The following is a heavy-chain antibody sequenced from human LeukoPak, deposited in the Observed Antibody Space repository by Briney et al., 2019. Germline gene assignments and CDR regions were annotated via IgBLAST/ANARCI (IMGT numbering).Heavy chain of an antibody. J-gene: IGHJ6*02. CDR3: ARRGTAVTGYYYYGMDV. D-gene: IGHD4-23*01. Sequence: GESLKISCKGSGYSFTNYWIGWVRQRPGKGLEWMGIIYPGDSDTRYSPSFQGQVTISADKSISTAYLQWSSLKASDTAMYYCARRGTAVTGYYYYGMDVRGQGTTVTVSS. CDR1: GYSFTNYW. CDR2: IYPGDSDT. V-gene: IGHV5-51*01.